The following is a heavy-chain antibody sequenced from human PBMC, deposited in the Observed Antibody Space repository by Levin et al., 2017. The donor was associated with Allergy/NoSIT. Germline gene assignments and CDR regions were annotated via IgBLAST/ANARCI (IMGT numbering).Heavy chain of an antibody. CDR3: ARVRARHDPLDY. V-gene: IGHV1-46*01. CDR2: ITPSVGST. J-gene: IGHJ4*02. Sequence: ASVKVSCKASGYTFTSYYMHWVRQAPGQGLEWMGIITPSVGSTTYAQKFQGRVTMTRDSSTSTVYMELSSLGSEDTAVYYWARVRARHDPLDYWGQGTLVTVSS. CDR1: GYTFTSYY.